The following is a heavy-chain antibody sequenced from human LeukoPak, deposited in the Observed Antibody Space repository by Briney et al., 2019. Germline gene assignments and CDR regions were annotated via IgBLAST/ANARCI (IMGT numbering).Heavy chain of an antibody. CDR2: ISYDGSNK. D-gene: IGHD3-3*01. V-gene: IGHV3-30*04. CDR1: GFTFSSYA. CDR3: AKDLYDFWSGYPYYYYGMDV. Sequence: GGSLRLSCAASGFTFSSYAMHWVRQAPGKGLEWVAVISYDGSNKYYADSVKGRFTISRDNSKNTLYLQMNSLRAEDTAVYYCAKDLYDFWSGYPYYYYGMDVWGQGTTVTVSS. J-gene: IGHJ6*02.